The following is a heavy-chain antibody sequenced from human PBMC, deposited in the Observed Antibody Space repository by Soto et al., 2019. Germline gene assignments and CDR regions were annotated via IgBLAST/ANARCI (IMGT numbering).Heavy chain of an antibody. D-gene: IGHD2-15*01. V-gene: IGHV1-69*12. CDR1: GGTFSNYA. J-gene: IGHJ5*02. CDR3: ARGGDIVLVPTDIGGFDP. CDR2: IIPMFGSA. Sequence: QVQLVQSGAEVKKPGSSVKVSCKASGGTFSNYAISWVRQAPGQGLEWMGGIIPMFGSANYAQKFQGRVTITADDSTSTAYMALSSLRSEGTAVDSCARGGDIVLVPTDIGGFDPWGQGTVVTVSS.